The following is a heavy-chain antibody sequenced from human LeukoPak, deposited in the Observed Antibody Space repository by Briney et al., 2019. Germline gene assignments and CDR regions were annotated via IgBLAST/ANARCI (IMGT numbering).Heavy chain of an antibody. CDR1: GFTFSSYG. V-gene: IGHV3-48*01. Sequence: GGSLRLSCAASGFTFSSYGMSWVRQAPGKGLEWVSYISSSSSTIYYADSVKGRFTISRDNAKNSLYLQMNSLRAEDTAVYYCARDLYGNWNYGFDPWGQGTLVTVSS. D-gene: IGHD1-7*01. J-gene: IGHJ5*02. CDR2: ISSSSSTI. CDR3: ARDLYGNWNYGFDP.